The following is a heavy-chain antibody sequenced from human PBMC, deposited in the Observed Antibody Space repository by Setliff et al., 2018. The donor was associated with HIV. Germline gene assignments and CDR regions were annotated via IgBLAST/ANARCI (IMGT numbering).Heavy chain of an antibody. CDR2: IPHNGGT. CDR1: GYSIGSGSF. V-gene: IGHV4-38-2*01. D-gene: IGHD4-17*01. Sequence: TLSLTCAVSGYSIGSGSFWGWIRQPPGKGLEWIATIPHNGGTYYNPDPSLTGRVTISVDTSKNQFSLELAFVTAADTAVYYCARYSTLTTNFDCWGQGTLVTVSS. J-gene: IGHJ4*02. CDR3: ARYSTLTTNFDC.